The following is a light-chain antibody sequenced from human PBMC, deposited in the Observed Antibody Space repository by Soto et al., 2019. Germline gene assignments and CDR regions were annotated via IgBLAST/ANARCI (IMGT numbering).Light chain of an antibody. J-gene: IGLJ2*01. CDR2: DVS. V-gene: IGLV2-11*01. CDR3: CSYAGSYTFVV. Sequence: QSALTQPRSVSGSPGQSVTISCTGTSSDAGGYNYVSWYQQHSGKAPKLIIYDVSERPSGVSDRFSGSKSGNTASLTISGLQSEDEADYYCCSYAGSYTFVVFGGGTKLTVL. CDR1: SSDAGGYNY.